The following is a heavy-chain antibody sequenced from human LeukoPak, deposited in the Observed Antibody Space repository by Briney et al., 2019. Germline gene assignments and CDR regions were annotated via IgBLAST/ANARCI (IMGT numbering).Heavy chain of an antibody. V-gene: IGHV3-30-3*02. CDR1: GFPFSAYA. Sequence: PGTSLRHSCAASGFPFSAYAMTWVRPAAGKGLEWVALILNDGSEKYYADSVKSRFTLSRDNSRDTLFLEMDSLRTEDTAVYYCAKNGELYSDHYFYSWGPGSLVIVSS. D-gene: IGHD1-26*01. CDR2: ILNDGSEK. J-gene: IGHJ4*02. CDR3: AKNGELYSDHYFYS.